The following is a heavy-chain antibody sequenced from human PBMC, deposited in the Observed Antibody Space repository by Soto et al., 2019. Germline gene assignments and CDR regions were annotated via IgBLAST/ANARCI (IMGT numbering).Heavy chain of an antibody. CDR2: ISGSGGST. CDR3: AKGKATLVRYYGMDV. D-gene: IGHD2-15*01. J-gene: IGHJ6*02. Sequence: GGSLRLSWAASGFTFSSYAMSWVRQAPGKGLEWVSAISGSGGSTYYAGSVKGRFTISRDNSKNTLYLQMNSLRAEDTAVYYCAKGKATLVRYYGMDVWGQGTTVTVSS. V-gene: IGHV3-23*01. CDR1: GFTFSSYA.